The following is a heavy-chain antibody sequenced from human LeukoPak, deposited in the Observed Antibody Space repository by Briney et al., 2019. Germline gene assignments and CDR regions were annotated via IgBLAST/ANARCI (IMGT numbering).Heavy chain of an antibody. CDR1: GFTFNSYC. CDR2: IGHDGSHK. CDR3: ARDVRIYYYDSSPDY. Sequence: GGALRLSFAAAGFTFNSYCMHWVRQAPGKGLEGVGYIGHDGSHKYYADSVKGRFTISRDSSKNTLSLQMNSLRAEDTAVYYCARDVRIYYYDSSPDYWGQGTLVTVSS. V-gene: IGHV3-30*02. D-gene: IGHD3-22*01. J-gene: IGHJ4*02.